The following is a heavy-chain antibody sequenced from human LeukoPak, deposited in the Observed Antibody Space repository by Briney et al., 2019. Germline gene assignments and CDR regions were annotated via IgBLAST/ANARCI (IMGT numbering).Heavy chain of an antibody. CDR2: IKDDGGEK. CDR1: EFIFSNYW. D-gene: IGHD4-23*01. V-gene: IGHV3-7*01. Sequence: PGGSLRLSCAGSEFIFSNYWMSWIRQAPGKGLEWVANIKDDGGEKNYVDSVRGRFTVSRDNTKSSLFLQMNSLRAEDTAVYYCVRDLRWREGEYWGQGTLVTVSS. CDR3: VRDLRWREGEY. J-gene: IGHJ4*02.